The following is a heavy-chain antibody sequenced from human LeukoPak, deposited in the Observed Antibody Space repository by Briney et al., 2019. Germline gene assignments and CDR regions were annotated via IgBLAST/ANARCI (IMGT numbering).Heavy chain of an antibody. V-gene: IGHV4-61*05. CDR1: GGSISSSSYY. CDR3: VISSGYYTYDY. Sequence: SETLSLTCTVSGGSISSSSYYWGWIRQPPGKGLEWIGRFYTSGSTSYDPSLKSRVTMSSDTSKNQFSLNLSSVTAADTAVYYCVISSGYYTYDYWGQGTLVTVSS. D-gene: IGHD3-22*01. J-gene: IGHJ4*02. CDR2: FYTSGST.